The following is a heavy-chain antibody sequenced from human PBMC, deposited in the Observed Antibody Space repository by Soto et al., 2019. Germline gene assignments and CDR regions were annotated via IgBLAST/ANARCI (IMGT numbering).Heavy chain of an antibody. CDR1: NFSISSGYY. J-gene: IGHJ4*02. Sequence: SETLSLTCVVSNFSISSGYYWGWIRQSPGKGLEWIASIYRSGTTSYNPSLKGRVTISVDPSKNQFSLMLTAVTAADTAVYYCARTHSGSYYSVFNYWGRGSLVTVSS. D-gene: IGHD1-26*01. CDR3: ARTHSGSYYSVFNY. V-gene: IGHV4-38-2*01. CDR2: IYRSGTT.